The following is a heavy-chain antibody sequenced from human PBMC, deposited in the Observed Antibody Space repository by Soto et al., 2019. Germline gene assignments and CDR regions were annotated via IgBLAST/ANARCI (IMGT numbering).Heavy chain of an antibody. CDR1: GGSISSGDYY. CDR2: IYYSGST. D-gene: IGHD5-18*01. CDR3: ARDQQLSNIYYGMDV. Sequence: SETLSLTCTVSGGSISSGDYYWSWIRQPPGKGLEWIGYIYYSGSTYYNPSLKSRVTISVDTSKNQFSLKLSSVTAADTAVYYCARDQQLSNIYYGMDVWGQGTTVTVSS. V-gene: IGHV4-30-4*01. J-gene: IGHJ6*02.